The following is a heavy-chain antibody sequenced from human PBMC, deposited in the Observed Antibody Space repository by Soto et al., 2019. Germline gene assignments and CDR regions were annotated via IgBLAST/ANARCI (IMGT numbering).Heavy chain of an antibody. CDR1: GGSFSGYY. Sequence: SETLSLTCTVYGGSFSGYYWSWIRQPPGKGLEWIGEINHSGSTNYNPSLKSRVTISVDTSKNQFSLKLSSVTAADTAVYYCARATPNWFDPWGQGTLVTVSS. J-gene: IGHJ5*02. CDR3: ARATPNWFDP. V-gene: IGHV4-34*01. CDR2: INHSGST.